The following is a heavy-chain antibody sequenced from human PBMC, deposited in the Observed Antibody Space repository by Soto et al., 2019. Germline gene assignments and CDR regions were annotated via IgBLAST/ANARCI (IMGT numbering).Heavy chain of an antibody. CDR1: GFTFSSYA. V-gene: IGHV3-23*01. J-gene: IGHJ3*02. Sequence: SGFTFSSYAMSWVRQAPGKGLEWVSAISGSGGSTYYADSVKGRFTISRDDSKNTAYLQMNSLRTEDTAVYYCARRGGLLAEAFDIWGQGTMVTVSS. CDR3: ARRGGLLAEAFDI. D-gene: IGHD5-12*01. CDR2: ISGSGGST.